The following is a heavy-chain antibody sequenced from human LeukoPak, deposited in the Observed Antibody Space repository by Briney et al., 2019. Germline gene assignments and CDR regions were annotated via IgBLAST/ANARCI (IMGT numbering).Heavy chain of an antibody. V-gene: IGHV3-21*01. CDR1: GFTFSNYG. Sequence: GGSLRLSCAASGFTFSNYGMNWFRQAPGKGLEWVSSISSSSNYIYYADSVKGRFTISRDNVKNSLYLQMNSLRVEDTAVYYCARVPTGTVDYWGQGTLVTVSS. CDR3: ARVPTGTVDY. CDR2: ISSSSNYI. D-gene: IGHD1-1*01. J-gene: IGHJ4*02.